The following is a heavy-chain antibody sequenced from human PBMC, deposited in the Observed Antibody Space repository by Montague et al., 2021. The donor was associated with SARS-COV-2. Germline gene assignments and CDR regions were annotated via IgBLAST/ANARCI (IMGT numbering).Heavy chain of an antibody. Sequence: SLRLSCAASGFTLSSYAMHWVRQAPGKGLEWVAVISYDGSNKYYXXSLKGRFTISRDNSKNTLYLQMNSLRAEDTAVYYCARVFSSSGLWFDPWGQGTLVTVSS. CDR2: ISYDGSNK. CDR1: GFTLSSYA. CDR3: ARVFSSSGLWFDP. D-gene: IGHD6-19*01. J-gene: IGHJ5*02. V-gene: IGHV3-30*04.